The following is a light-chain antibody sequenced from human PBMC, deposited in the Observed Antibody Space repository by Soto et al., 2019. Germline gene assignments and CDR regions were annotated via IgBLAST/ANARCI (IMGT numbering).Light chain of an antibody. CDR3: ISYTGSSTSYV. Sequence: QSALTQPASVSASPGQSITISCSGTSSDVGAYNYVAWYQQFPGKTPKLIIYGVSSRPSGVSSRFSGSKSGNTASLTISGLQAEDEADYYCISYTGSSTSYVFGTWTKLTVL. J-gene: IGLJ1*01. CDR1: SSDVGAYNY. CDR2: GVS. V-gene: IGLV2-14*01.